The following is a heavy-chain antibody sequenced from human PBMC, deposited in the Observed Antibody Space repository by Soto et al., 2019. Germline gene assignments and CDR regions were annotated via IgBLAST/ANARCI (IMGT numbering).Heavy chain of an antibody. D-gene: IGHD5-12*01. J-gene: IGHJ4*02. Sequence: ASVKVSCKASAYTFTNYGISWVRQAPGQGLEWMGWISAYNGNINYAQKFRGRVTMTTNTSTSTAYLELSSLRSEDTAVYYCARAPLVEMATMGFDYWGQGTLVTVSS. CDR1: AYTFTNYG. CDR2: ISAYNGNI. CDR3: ARAPLVEMATMGFDY. V-gene: IGHV1-18*01.